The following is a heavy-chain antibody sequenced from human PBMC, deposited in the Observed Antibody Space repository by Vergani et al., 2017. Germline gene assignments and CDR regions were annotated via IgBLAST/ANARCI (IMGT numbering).Heavy chain of an antibody. Sequence: QVQLVQSGAEVKKPGASVKVSCKVSGYTLTELSMHWVRQAPGKGLDWRGGFDPEYGETIYAQKFQGRVTMTEDTSTDTAYMWLSSLRSEDTAVYYCATDAPRSYYYYGMDVWGQGTTVTVSS. J-gene: IGHJ6*02. CDR2: FDPEYGET. D-gene: IGHD3-10*01. CDR3: ATDAPRSYYYYGMDV. V-gene: IGHV1-24*01. CDR1: GYTLTELS.